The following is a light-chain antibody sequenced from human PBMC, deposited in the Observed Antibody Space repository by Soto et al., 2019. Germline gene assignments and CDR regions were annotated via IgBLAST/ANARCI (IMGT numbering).Light chain of an antibody. V-gene: IGLV2-8*01. CDR2: EVN. CDR1: SSDVGGYNY. CDR3: SSYGGYNNVV. J-gene: IGLJ1*01. Sequence: QSVLTQPPSASGCPGQSVTSSCTGTSSDVGGYNYVSWFQQHPGKAPKLIIHEVNRRPSGVPDRFSGSQSGNTASLTVSGLQAEDEGTYYCSSYGGYNNVVFGTGTKVTVL.